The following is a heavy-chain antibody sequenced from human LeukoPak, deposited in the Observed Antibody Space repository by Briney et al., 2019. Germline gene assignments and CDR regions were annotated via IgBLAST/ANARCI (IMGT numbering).Heavy chain of an antibody. J-gene: IGHJ4*02. V-gene: IGHV2-5*02. CDR1: GFSLSTRGVG. CDR2: IYWDDDK. CDR3: ARGRFGELYLDY. Sequence: SGPTLVNPTQTLTLTCTFSGFSLSTRGVGVGWIRQPPGKALEWLALIYWDDDKRYSPSLKSRLTITKDTSKNQVVLTMTNMDAVDTATYYCARGRFGELYLDYWGQGTLVTVSS. D-gene: IGHD3-10*01.